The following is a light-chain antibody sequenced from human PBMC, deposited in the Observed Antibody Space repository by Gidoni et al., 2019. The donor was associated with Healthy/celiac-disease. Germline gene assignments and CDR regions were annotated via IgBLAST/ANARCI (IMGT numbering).Light chain of an antibody. CDR3: QQYSSTPPT. V-gene: IGKV4-1*01. Sequence: DIVMTQVPDAMAVSLGERATINCKSSQSVLYSSNNKNYLAWYQQKPGQPPKLLIYWASTRESGVPDRFSGSGSGTDFTLTISSLQAEDVAVYYCQQYSSTPPTFXHXTKVEI. CDR2: WAS. CDR1: QSVLYSSNNKNY. J-gene: IGKJ1*01.